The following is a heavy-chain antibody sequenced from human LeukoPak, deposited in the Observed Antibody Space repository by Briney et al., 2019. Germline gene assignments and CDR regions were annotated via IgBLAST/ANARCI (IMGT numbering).Heavy chain of an antibody. Sequence: ASVTVSCKASGYTFTGYYMHWVRQAPGKGLEWMGWINPNNGDTNYAQKFQGRVTMTRDTSTSTAYMELSRLRSDDTAVYYCARIIFPPGRVWSGYRHPDNWFDPWGQGTLVTVSS. D-gene: IGHD3-3*01. CDR2: INPNNGDT. V-gene: IGHV1-2*02. CDR3: ARIIFPPGRVWSGYRHPDNWFDP. J-gene: IGHJ5*02. CDR1: GYTFTGYY.